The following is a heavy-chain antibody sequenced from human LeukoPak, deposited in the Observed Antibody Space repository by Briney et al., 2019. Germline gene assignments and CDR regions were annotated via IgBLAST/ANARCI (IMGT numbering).Heavy chain of an antibody. Sequence: GGSLRLSCAASGFTFSSYSMNWVRQAPGKGLEWVSVIYSGGSTFYADSVKGRFTISRDNSKNTVYLQMNSLRAEDTAVYYCARGRDGFNHFDYWGQGTLVTVSS. CDR1: GFTFSSYS. CDR2: IYSGGST. CDR3: ARGRDGFNHFDY. V-gene: IGHV3-66*01. J-gene: IGHJ4*02. D-gene: IGHD5-24*01.